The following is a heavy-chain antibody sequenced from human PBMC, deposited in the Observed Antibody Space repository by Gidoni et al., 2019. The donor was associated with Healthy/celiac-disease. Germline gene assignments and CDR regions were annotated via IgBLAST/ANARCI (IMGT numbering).Heavy chain of an antibody. CDR2: IYYSGST. CDR1: GGSISSSSYY. Sequence: QLQLQESGPGLVKPSETLSLTCTVSGGSISSSSYYWGWIRQPPGKGLEWIGSIYYSGSTYYNPSLKSRVTISVDTSKNQFSLKLSSVTAADTAVYYCARLPSGSYYKDYYYYGMDVWGQGTTVTVSS. CDR3: ARLPSGSYYKDYYYYGMDV. V-gene: IGHV4-39*01. D-gene: IGHD3-10*01. J-gene: IGHJ6*02.